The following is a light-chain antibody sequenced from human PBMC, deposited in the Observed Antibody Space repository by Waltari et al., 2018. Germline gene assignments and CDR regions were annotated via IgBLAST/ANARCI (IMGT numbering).Light chain of an antibody. CDR3: QQSYSGPIT. Sequence: DIHLTQSASSLSASVGDRVTITCRTTQTVIIYLNWYQQKPGKAPKLLIYAASSLQSGVPSRFSGSGSGTDFTLTISSLQPEDFATYYCQQSYSGPITFGQGTRLENK. CDR1: QTVIIY. CDR2: AAS. V-gene: IGKV1-39*01. J-gene: IGKJ5*01.